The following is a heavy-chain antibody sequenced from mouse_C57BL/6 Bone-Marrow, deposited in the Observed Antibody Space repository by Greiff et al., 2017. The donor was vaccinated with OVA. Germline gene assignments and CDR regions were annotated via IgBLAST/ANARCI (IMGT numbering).Heavy chain of an antibody. CDR1: GYTFSSYW. D-gene: IGHD2-3*01. CDR3: AKWLLRYFDV. CDR2: IYPSASET. J-gene: IGHJ1*03. Sequence: VKLMESGAELVRPGSSVKLSCKASGYTFSSYWMDWVKQRPGQGLEWIGKIYPSASETHYNQKFKDKATLTVDKSSSTAYMQLSSLTSEDSAVYCCAKWLLRYFDVWGTGTTVTVSS. V-gene: IGHV1-61*01.